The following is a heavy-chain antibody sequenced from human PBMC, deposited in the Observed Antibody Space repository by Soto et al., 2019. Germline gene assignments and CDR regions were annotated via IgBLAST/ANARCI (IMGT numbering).Heavy chain of an antibody. J-gene: IGHJ5*02. CDR3: ATHLSGYDSVVA. D-gene: IGHD5-12*01. CDR2: FDPEDGET. CDR1: GYTLTELS. V-gene: IGHV1-24*01. Sequence: QVQLVQSGAEVKKPGASVKVSCKVSGYTLTELSMHWVRQAPGQGLEWMGGFDPEDGETIYAQKFQGRVTMTEDTSTDTAYMELSSLSSEDTAAYYWATHLSGYDSVVAWGQGTLVTVSS.